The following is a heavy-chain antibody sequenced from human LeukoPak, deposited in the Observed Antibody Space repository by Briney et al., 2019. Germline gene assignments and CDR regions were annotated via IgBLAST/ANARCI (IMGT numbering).Heavy chain of an antibody. CDR2: IIPIFGTA. J-gene: IGHJ4*02. CDR3: ARSPRPQRWTMIVVVTTYFDY. Sequence: ASVKVSCKASGGTFSSYAISWVRQAPGQGLEWMGGIIPIFGTANYAQKFQGRVTITADESTSTAYMELSSLRSEDTAVYYCARSPRPQRWTMIVVVTTYFDYWGQGTLVTVSS. D-gene: IGHD3-22*01. V-gene: IGHV1-69*13. CDR1: GGTFSSYA.